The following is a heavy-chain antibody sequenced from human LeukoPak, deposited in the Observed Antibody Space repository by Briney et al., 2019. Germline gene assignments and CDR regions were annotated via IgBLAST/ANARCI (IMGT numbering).Heavy chain of an antibody. D-gene: IGHD5-24*01. CDR1: GGTFSSYA. J-gene: IGHJ6*02. CDR3: ARDPKRWLQLRGGYYYYGTDV. Sequence: ASVKVSCKASGGTFSSYAISWVRQAPGQGLEWMGGIIPIFGTANYAQKFQGRVTITADESTSTAYMELSSLRSEDTAVYYCARDPKRWLQLRGGYYYYGTDVWGQGTTVTVSS. CDR2: IIPIFGTA. V-gene: IGHV1-69*13.